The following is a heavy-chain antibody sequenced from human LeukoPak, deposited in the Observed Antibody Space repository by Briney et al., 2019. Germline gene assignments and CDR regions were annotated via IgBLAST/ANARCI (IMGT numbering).Heavy chain of an antibody. V-gene: IGHV1-69*13. CDR2: IIPIFGTA. CDR3: ASFRAAGYNWFDP. D-gene: IGHD6-13*01. Sequence: SVTVSCKASGGTFSSYAISWVRQAPGQGLEWMGGIIPIFGTADYAQKFQGRVTITADESTSTAYMELSSLRSEDTAVYYCASFRAAGYNWFDPWGQGTLVTVSS. CDR1: GGTFSSYA. J-gene: IGHJ5*02.